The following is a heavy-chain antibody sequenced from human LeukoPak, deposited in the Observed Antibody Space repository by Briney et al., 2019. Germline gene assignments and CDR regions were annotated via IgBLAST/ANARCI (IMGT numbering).Heavy chain of an antibody. CDR2: ISGGGTTV. Sequence: PGGSLRLSCAASGFTFSSHSMNWVRQAPGKGLEWVSYISGGGTTVYYADSVKGRFTISRDNAENSLYLQMNSLSAEDTALYFCARNFYYMDVWGKRTTVTVSS. J-gene: IGHJ6*03. CDR3: ARNFYYMDV. V-gene: IGHV3-48*04. CDR1: GFTFSSHS.